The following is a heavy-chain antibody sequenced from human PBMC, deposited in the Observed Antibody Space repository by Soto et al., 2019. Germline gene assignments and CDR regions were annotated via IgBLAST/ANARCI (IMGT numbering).Heavy chain of an antibody. D-gene: IGHD2-21*01. Sequence: EVKLVESGGGLIQPGGSLRLSCSVSGLTARDYYMNWVRQTPGKGPEWVSVIYSGGSADYAASVKGRFTISRDDSKNMLFLQINSLRVEDTAVYYCARLNMSSCFRCYYGMDVWGHGTSVTVSS. J-gene: IGHJ6*02. CDR3: ARLNMSSCFRCYYGMDV. CDR2: IYSGGSA. CDR1: GLTARDYY. V-gene: IGHV3-53*01.